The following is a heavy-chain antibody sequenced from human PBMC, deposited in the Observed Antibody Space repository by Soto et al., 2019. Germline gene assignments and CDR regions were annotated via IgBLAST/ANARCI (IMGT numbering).Heavy chain of an antibody. D-gene: IGHD4-17*01. V-gene: IGHV1-58*02. CDR2: IVVGSGNT. CDR1: GYTFTTYG. Sequence: RASVKVSCKASGYTFTTYGISWVRQAPGQGLEWMGWIVVGSGNTNYAQKFQERVTITRDMSTSTAYMELSSLRSEDTAVYYCAAPSIYGLGMDVWGQGTTVTVSS. CDR3: AAPSIYGLGMDV. J-gene: IGHJ6*02.